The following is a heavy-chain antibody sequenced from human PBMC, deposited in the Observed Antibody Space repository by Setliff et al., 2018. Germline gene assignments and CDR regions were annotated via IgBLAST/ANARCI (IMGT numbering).Heavy chain of an antibody. CDR1: GYTFTSFD. J-gene: IGHJ4*02. Sequence: ASVKVSCKASGYTFTSFDISWVRQAPGQGLEWMGWIGIYNGDTNYAQKLQGRVTMTTDTSTSTAYMELRSLRPDDTAVYYCVRDRPFVVVTATQASFDYWGQGTLVTVSS. V-gene: IGHV1-18*01. CDR3: VRDRPFVVVTATQASFDY. CDR2: IGIYNGDT. D-gene: IGHD2-21*02.